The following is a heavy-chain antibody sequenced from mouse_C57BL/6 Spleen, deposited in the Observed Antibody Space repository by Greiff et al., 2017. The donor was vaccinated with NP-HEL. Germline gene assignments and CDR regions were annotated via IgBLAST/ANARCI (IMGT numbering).Heavy chain of an antibody. Sequence: VQLQQSGAELVKPGASVKLSCTASGFNIKDYYMHWVKQRTEQGLEWIGRIDPEDGETKYAPKFQGKATITADTTSNTDYLQLSRLTSEDTAVYYCARLLPRWYYFDYWGQGTTLTVSS. CDR1: GFNIKDYY. J-gene: IGHJ2*01. CDR3: ARLLPRWYYFDY. D-gene: IGHD2-3*01. V-gene: IGHV14-2*01. CDR2: IDPEDGET.